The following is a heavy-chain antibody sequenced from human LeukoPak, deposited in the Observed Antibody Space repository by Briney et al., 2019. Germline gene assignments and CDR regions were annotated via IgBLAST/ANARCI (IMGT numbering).Heavy chain of an antibody. D-gene: IGHD6-19*01. CDR1: GGSISSSGYY. Sequence: SETLSLTCTVSGGSISSSGYYWGWIRQPPGKGLEWIGSIHYSGSTNYNPSLKSRVTISVDTSKNQFSLKLSSVTAADTAVYYCARHAEAGTDAFDIWGQGTMVTVSS. V-gene: IGHV4-39*01. CDR2: IHYSGST. CDR3: ARHAEAGTDAFDI. J-gene: IGHJ3*02.